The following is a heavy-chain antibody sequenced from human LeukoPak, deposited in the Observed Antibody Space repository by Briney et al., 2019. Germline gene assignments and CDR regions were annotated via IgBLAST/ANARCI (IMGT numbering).Heavy chain of an antibody. CDR3: ARGSGTLDS. CDR1: GDSVSSNSAA. Sequence: SQTLSLTCAISGDSVSSNSAAWTWIRQSPSRGLEWLGRTYYRSTWYSDYALSLRSRIIINPDASKNQFSLQLNSLTPEDTAVYYCARGSGTLDSWGQGTLVTVSS. V-gene: IGHV6-1*01. CDR2: TYYRSTWYS. D-gene: IGHD1-26*01. J-gene: IGHJ4*02.